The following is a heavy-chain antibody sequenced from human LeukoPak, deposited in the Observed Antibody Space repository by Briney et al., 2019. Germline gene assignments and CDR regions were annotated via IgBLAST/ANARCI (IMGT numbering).Heavy chain of an antibody. D-gene: IGHD3-22*01. CDR3: AREDYYDSSGYCYY. CDR1: GGSFSGYY. Sequence: KASETLSLTCAVYGGSFSGYYWSWIRQPPGKGLEWIGEINHSGSTNYNPSLKSRVTISVDTSKNQFSLKLSSVTAADTAVYYCAREDYYDSSGYCYYWGQGTLVTVSS. V-gene: IGHV4-34*01. CDR2: INHSGST. J-gene: IGHJ4*02.